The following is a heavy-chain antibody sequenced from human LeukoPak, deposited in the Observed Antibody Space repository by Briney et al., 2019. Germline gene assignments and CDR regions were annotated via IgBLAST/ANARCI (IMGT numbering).Heavy chain of an antibody. CDR1: GFTFSSYS. D-gene: IGHD6-13*01. J-gene: IGHJ3*02. CDR2: IQYDGSNK. Sequence: GGSLRLSCAASGFTFSSYSMNWVRQAPGKGLEWVAFIQYDGSNKKYADSVKGRFTISRDNSKSTLYLQMNSLRAEDTAVYYCAAEGRIAAEVAFDIWGQGTMVTVSS. CDR3: AAEGRIAAEVAFDI. V-gene: IGHV3-30*02.